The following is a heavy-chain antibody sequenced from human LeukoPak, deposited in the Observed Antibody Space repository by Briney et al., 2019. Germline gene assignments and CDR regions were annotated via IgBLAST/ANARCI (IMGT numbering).Heavy chain of an antibody. CDR1: GFPFSGHA. Sequence: QAGGSLRLSCAASGFPFSGHAMSWVRQPPGKGLEWASTISASGSTTYYADSVRGRFTISRDNSKNTLSLQMSSLRAEDTAVYYCAKARTPYNSGFDYWGQGTLVAVSS. CDR2: ISASGSTT. CDR3: AKARTPYNSGFDY. V-gene: IGHV3-23*01. D-gene: IGHD6-19*01. J-gene: IGHJ4*02.